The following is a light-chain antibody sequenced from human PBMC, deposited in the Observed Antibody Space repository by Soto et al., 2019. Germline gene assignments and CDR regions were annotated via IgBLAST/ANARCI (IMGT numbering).Light chain of an antibody. CDR3: QQSYRTPYT. Sequence: DIQMTQSPSSLSASVGDRVTITCRASQSISNYLNWYQLKPGKAPELLTYSASRLQSGVPSRFSGSGSGTDFTLTISSLQPEDFATYCCQQSYRTPYTFGQGTRLEIK. V-gene: IGKV1-39*01. CDR2: SAS. J-gene: IGKJ2*01. CDR1: QSISNY.